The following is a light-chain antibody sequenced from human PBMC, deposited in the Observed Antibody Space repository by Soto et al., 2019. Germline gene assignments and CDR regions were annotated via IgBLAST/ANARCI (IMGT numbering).Light chain of an antibody. CDR1: SSNIGAGYD. V-gene: IGLV1-40*01. J-gene: IGLJ1*01. CDR3: QSYDSSLRGYV. Sequence: QSVLTQPPSVSGAPGQRVTISCTWSSSNIGAGYDVHWYQQLPGTAPKLLIYGNSNRPSGVPDRFSGSKSGTSASLAITGLQAEDEADYYCQSYDSSLRGYVFGNGTKLTVL. CDR2: GNS.